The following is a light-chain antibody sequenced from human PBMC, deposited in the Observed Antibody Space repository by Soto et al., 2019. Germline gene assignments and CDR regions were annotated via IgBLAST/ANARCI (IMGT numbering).Light chain of an antibody. Sequence: EIVLTQSPGTLSLSPGERATLSCRASQSVSSSFLAWYQQKPGQAPMLPIYGASSTATGIPDRFSGSGSGTDITLTISRLETEDFAVYYCQQYDSPPWTFGQGTKVEIK. CDR2: GAS. CDR3: QQYDSPPWT. V-gene: IGKV3-20*01. J-gene: IGKJ1*01. CDR1: QSVSSSF.